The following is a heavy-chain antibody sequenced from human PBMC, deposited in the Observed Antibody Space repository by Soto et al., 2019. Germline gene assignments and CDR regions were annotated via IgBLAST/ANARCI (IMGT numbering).Heavy chain of an antibody. CDR1: GGTFRSYA. V-gene: IGHV1-69*13. D-gene: IGHD3-22*01. CDR2: IIPIFGTA. J-gene: IGHJ5*02. CDR3: ARVSYYYDSSREYNWFDP. Sequence: SVKVSCKASGGTFRSYAISWVRQAPGQSLESMVGIIPIFGTANYAQKFQGIVTIPADESTSTAYMELSSLRSEDTAVYYRARVSYYYDSSREYNWFDPWGQGTLVTVSS.